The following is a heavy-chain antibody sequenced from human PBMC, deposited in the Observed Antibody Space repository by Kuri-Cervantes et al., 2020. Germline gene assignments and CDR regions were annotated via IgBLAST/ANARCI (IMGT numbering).Heavy chain of an antibody. CDR3: ARAVYYDSSGYPHYGMDV. CDR2: ISSSSSTI. D-gene: IGHD3-22*01. J-gene: IGHJ6*02. Sequence: ESLKISCAASGFTFSSYSMNWVRQAPGKGLEWVSYISSSSSTIYYADSVKGRFTISRDNAKNSLYLQMNSLRDEDTAVYDCARAVYYDSSGYPHYGMDVWGQGTTVTVSS. CDR1: GFTFSSYS. V-gene: IGHV3-48*02.